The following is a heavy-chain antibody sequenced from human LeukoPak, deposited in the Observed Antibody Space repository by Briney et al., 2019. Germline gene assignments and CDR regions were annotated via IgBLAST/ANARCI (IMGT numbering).Heavy chain of an antibody. V-gene: IGHV4-34*01. D-gene: IGHD2-2*01. J-gene: IGHJ4*02. Sequence: PSETLSLTCAVYGGSFSGYYWSWIRQPPGKGLEGIGEINHSGSTNYNPSLKSRVTISVDTSKNQFSLKLSSVTAADTAVYYCARAQDCSSTSCPVGFDYWGQGTLVTVSS. CDR3: ARAQDCSSTSCPVGFDY. CDR1: GGSFSGYY. CDR2: INHSGST.